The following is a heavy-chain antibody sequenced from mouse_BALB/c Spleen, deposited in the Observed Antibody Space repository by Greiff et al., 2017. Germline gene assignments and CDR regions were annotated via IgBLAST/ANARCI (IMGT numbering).Heavy chain of an antibody. Sequence: EVKLMESGGGLVQPGGSLRLSCATSGFTFTDYYMSWVRQPPGKALEWLGFIRNKANGYTTEYSASVKGRFTISRDNSQSILYLQLNTLRAEDSATYYCARGDGNYDYGGQGTSVT. D-gene: IGHD2-1*01. CDR1: GFTFTDYY. V-gene: IGHV7-3*02. J-gene: IGHJ4*01. CDR2: IRNKANGYTT. CDR3: ARGDGNYDY.